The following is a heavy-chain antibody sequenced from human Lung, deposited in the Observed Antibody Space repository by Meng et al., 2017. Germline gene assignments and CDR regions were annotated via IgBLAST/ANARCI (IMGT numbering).Heavy chain of an antibody. Sequence: QVQLQQWGAGALNPSETLSLTCAVYVGSFSGYQWNWIRQSPGKGLEWIGDINHRGRTNYNPSLKSRVTISVDTSKNQFSLKLSSVTAADTAVYYCARDQGGAGGYWGQGTLVTVSS. CDR2: INHRGRT. J-gene: IGHJ4*02. V-gene: IGHV4-34*01. CDR3: ARDQGGAGGY. D-gene: IGHD2-15*01. CDR1: VGSFSGYQ.